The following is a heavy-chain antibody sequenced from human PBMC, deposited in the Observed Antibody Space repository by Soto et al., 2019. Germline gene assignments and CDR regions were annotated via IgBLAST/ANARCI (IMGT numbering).Heavy chain of an antibody. D-gene: IGHD3-22*01. CDR3: ARGTEEDIAITT. V-gene: IGHV3-66*01. J-gene: IGHJ4*02. CDR1: GFTVSTKY. Sequence: EVQLVESGGGLVQPGGSLRLSCAASGFTVSTKYMTWVRQAPGKGLEWVSVFYRGGNTYYADPVKGRFTITRDISKNTLSLQMSSLRAEDTAVYYCARGTEEDIAITTWGQGTLVTVSS. CDR2: FYRGGNT.